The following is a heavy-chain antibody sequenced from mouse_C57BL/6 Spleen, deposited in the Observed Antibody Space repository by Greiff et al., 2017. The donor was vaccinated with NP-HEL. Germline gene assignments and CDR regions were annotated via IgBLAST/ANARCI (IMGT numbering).Heavy chain of an antibody. J-gene: IGHJ3*01. Sequence: DVKLQESGAELVRPGASVKLSCTASGFNIKDDYMHWVKQRPEQGLEWIGWIDPENGDTEYASKFQGKATITEDTSSNTAYLQLSSLTSEDTAVYYCTTRSRFAYWGQGTLVTVSA. CDR1: GFNIKDDY. CDR2: IDPENGDT. V-gene: IGHV14-4*01. CDR3: TTRSRFAY.